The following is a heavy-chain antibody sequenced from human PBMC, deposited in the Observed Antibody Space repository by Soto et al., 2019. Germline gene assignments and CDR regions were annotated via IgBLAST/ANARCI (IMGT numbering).Heavy chain of an antibody. CDR2: IYDSGST. V-gene: IGHV4-31*03. Sequence: QVQLQESGPGLVKPSQTLSLTCTVSGGSISSGDYYWSWIRQHPGKGLEWIGYIYDSGSTPYNPSPKRRVTISVDPSKIPSSLKLSSVTAADTAVYYCARWWSGSRQGFDPWGQGTLVTVSS. D-gene: IGHD3-3*01. CDR3: ARWWSGSRQGFDP. J-gene: IGHJ5*02. CDR1: GGSISSGDYY.